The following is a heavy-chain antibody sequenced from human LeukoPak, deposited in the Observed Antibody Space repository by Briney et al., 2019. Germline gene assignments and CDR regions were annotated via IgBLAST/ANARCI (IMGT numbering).Heavy chain of an antibody. CDR3: ATSTLAVAGVRYYYYGMDV. CDR2: ISYDGSNK. CDR1: GSTFSSYA. D-gene: IGHD6-19*01. V-gene: IGHV3-30*04. Sequence: GRSLRLSCAASGSTFSSYAMHWVRQAPGKGLEWVAVISYDGSNKYYADSVKGRFTISRDNSKNTLYLQMNSLRAEDTAVYYCATSTLAVAGVRYYYYGMDVWGRGTTVTVSS. J-gene: IGHJ6*04.